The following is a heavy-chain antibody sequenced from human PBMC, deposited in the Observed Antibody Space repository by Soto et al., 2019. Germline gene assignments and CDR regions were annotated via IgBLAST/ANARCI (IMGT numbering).Heavy chain of an antibody. D-gene: IGHD4-17*01. V-gene: IGHV1-2*04. Sequence: ASVKVSCKASGYTFTGYYMHWVRQAPGQGLEWMGWINPNSGGTNYAQKFQGWVTMTRDTSISTAYMELRSLRSDDTAVYYCARGKFAVTAVDYWGQGSLVTVSS. CDR3: ARGKFAVTAVDY. J-gene: IGHJ4*02. CDR1: GYTFTGYY. CDR2: INPNSGGT.